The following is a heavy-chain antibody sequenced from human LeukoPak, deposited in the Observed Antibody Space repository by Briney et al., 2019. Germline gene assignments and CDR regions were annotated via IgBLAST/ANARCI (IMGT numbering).Heavy chain of an antibody. D-gene: IGHD4-23*01. CDR1: GFTFSRFR. CDR2: IKEDGGDK. J-gene: IGHJ4*02. Sequence: GGSLRLSCAASGFTFSRFRMSWVRQAPGKGLEWVANIKEDGGDKYYVDSVKGRFSISKDNAKNSLYLQMTALKAAEAAVYYCAKSSGYGGIDFDYWGQGTLVTVSS. V-gene: IGHV3-7*02. CDR3: AKSSGYGGIDFDY.